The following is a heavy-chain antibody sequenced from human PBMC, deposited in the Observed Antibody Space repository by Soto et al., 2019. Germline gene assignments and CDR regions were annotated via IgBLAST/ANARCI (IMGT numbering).Heavy chain of an antibody. CDR3: ARGMSGDLTWALY. J-gene: IGHJ4*02. CDR1: GGSISSGSYY. V-gene: IGHV4-61*01. D-gene: IGHD3-3*01. CDR2: IFYSGST. Sequence: SETLSLTCTVSGGSISSGSYYWNWIRQPPGKGLEWIGYIFYSGSTTYNPSLKSRVTISVDTSKNQFSLKLSSVTAADTAVYYCARGMSGDLTWALYWGQGTLVTVSS.